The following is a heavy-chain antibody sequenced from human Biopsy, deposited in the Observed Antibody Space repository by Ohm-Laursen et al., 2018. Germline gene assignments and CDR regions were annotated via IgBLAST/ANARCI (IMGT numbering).Heavy chain of an antibody. V-gene: IGHV3-74*01. J-gene: IGHJ6*02. CDR3: VSFLKDLNMAV. Sequence: SLGLSCTASGFTFNAYWMYWVRQVPGKGLVWVSHIKSVGSWTNYADSVKGRFTISRDNAKNTLYLQMNSLRAEDTAVYYCVSFLKDLNMAVWGQGTTVTVSS. CDR1: GFTFNAYW. D-gene: IGHD2-15*01. CDR2: IKSVGSWT.